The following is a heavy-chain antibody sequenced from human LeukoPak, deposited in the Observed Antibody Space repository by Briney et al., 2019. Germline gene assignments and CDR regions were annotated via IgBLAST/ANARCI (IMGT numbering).Heavy chain of an antibody. J-gene: IGHJ4*02. CDR1: GGSISSDTYY. D-gene: IGHD3-22*01. CDR3: AKHYHNDAQAFFHY. Sequence: PSETLSLTCTVSGGSISSDTYYWGWIRQPPGKGLEWIGTIYYSGYTYYNPSLNSRVIISVDTSKNQFSLRLSSVTAADTAIYYCAKHYHNDAQAFFHYWGQGTLVTVSS. V-gene: IGHV4-39*01. CDR2: IYYSGYT.